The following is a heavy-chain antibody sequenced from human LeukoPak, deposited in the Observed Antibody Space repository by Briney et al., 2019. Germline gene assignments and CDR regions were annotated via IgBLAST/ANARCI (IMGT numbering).Heavy chain of an antibody. CDR1: GFTFTSYG. D-gene: IGHD4-17*01. CDR2: IRYDGSNQ. CDR3: ARDVGLRLRAGGDAFDI. V-gene: IGHV3-30*02. J-gene: IGHJ3*02. Sequence: GGSLRLSCAASGFTFTSYGMHWVRQTPGKGLEWVAFIRYDGSNQYYADSVMGRFTISRDNSKNTLYLQMNSLRAEDTTVYYCARDVGLRLRAGGDAFDIWGQGTMVTVSS.